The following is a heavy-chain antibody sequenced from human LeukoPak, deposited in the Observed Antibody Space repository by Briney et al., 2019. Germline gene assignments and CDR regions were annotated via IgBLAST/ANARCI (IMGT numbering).Heavy chain of an antibody. CDR3: ARDHLYYYDSSGHFDY. CDR2: ISSSGSTI. D-gene: IGHD3-22*01. CDR1: GFTFSDYY. Sequence: GGSLRLSCAASGFTFSDYYMSWIRQAPGKGLEWVSYISSSGSTIYYADSVKGRFTISRDNAKNSLYLQMSGLRAEDTAVYYCARDHLYYYDSSGHFDYWGQGTLVTVSS. V-gene: IGHV3-11*04. J-gene: IGHJ4*02.